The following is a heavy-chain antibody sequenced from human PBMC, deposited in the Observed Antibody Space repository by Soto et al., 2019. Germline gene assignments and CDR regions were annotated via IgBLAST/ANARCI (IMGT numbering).Heavy chain of an antibody. CDR2: IKSKTDGGAT. D-gene: IGHD4-17*01. CDR1: GFTFSIAW. J-gene: IGHJ4*02. CDR3: TVYGGNGEFDS. V-gene: IGHV3-15*01. Sequence: EVQLVESGGGLVKPGGSLRLSCAASGFTFSIAWMSWVRQAPGKGLEWVGRIKSKTDGGATDYAAPVKGRFTISRDDSKNTLWLQMNSLKTEDTAVYYCTVYGGNGEFDSWGQGTLVTVSS.